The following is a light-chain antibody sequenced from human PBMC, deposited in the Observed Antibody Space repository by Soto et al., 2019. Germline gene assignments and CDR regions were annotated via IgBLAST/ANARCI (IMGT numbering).Light chain of an antibody. J-gene: IGKJ2*01. CDR3: QQYGSSPGYT. CDR2: GAS. CDR1: QSVSSSY. V-gene: IGKV3-20*01. Sequence: EIVLTQSPGTLSLSPGERATLSCRASQSVSSSYLAWYQQKPGQAPRLLIYGASSRATGIPDRFSVSGSVTDFTLTISRLEPEDFAVYYCQQYGSSPGYTFGQGTKLEIK.